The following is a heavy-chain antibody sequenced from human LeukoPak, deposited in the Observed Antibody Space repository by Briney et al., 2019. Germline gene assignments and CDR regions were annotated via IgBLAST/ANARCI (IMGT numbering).Heavy chain of an antibody. CDR2: MNPNSGNT. CDR1: GYTFTSYD. V-gene: IGHV1-8*03. J-gene: IGHJ4*02. D-gene: IGHD3-16*02. CDR3: ARVHYDYVWGSYRFRHLDY. Sequence: ASVKVSCKASGYTFTSYDINWVRQATGQGLEWMGWMNPNSGNTGYAQKFQGRVTITRNTSISTAYMELSSLRSDDTAVYYCARVHYDYVWGSYRFRHLDYWGQGTLVTVSS.